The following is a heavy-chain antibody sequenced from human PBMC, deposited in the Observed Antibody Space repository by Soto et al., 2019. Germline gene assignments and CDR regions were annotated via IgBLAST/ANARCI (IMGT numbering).Heavy chain of an antibody. CDR1: GSNFQQFT. CDR3: AKDKQPDGIWDIDW. V-gene: IGHV3-23*01. D-gene: IGHD1-1*01. J-gene: IGHJ4*02. CDR2: IYGSAAQT. Sequence: EVHLLESGGDLVRPGGSLRLSCVASGSNFQQFTKNWVRQAPGKGLEWVAGIYGSAAQTFYADSVKGRFMIFRDNTRNIVSLQMNSLRVDDTAMYYCAKDKQPDGIWDIDWWGQGTRVTVS.